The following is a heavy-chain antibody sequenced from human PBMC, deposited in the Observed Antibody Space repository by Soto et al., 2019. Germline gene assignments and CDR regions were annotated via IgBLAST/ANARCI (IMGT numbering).Heavy chain of an antibody. D-gene: IGHD2-15*01. Sequence: QLQLQESGPGPVKPSGTLSLTCTVSGGSINTNNYYWGWVRQPPGKGLEWIGSVFYNGTTYYSPSLKSRVTISLATSRTQFSLRLESVTAADTAVYYCARLVVVYPVANAWGQGTLVTVSS. V-gene: IGHV4-39*01. CDR2: VFYNGTT. CDR1: GGSINTNNYY. CDR3: ARLVVVYPVANA. J-gene: IGHJ5*02.